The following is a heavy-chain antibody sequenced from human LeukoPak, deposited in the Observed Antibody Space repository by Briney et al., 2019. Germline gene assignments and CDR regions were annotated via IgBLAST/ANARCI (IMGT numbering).Heavy chain of an antibody. CDR3: AREGFRSGYSLTLDY. CDR2: INHSGST. Sequence: SETLSLTCAVYGGSFSGYYWSWIRQPPGKGLEWIGEINHSGSTNYNPSLKSRVTISVDTSKNQFSLKLSSVTAADTAVYYCAREGFRSGYSLTLDYWGQGTLVTVSP. J-gene: IGHJ4*02. D-gene: IGHD3-22*01. CDR1: GGSFSGYY. V-gene: IGHV4-34*01.